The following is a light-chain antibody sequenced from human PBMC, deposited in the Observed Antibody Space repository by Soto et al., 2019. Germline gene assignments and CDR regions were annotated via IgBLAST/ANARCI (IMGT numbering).Light chain of an antibody. Sequence: QSALTQPRSVSGSPGQSVTISCTGTSSDVDDYNYVSWFQQHPGKAPKLMIYDVSERPSGVPDRFSGSKSGNTASLTISGLQPEDEADYYCCSYGGTFYVFGTGTKLTVL. V-gene: IGLV2-11*01. CDR1: SSDVDDYNY. CDR3: CSYGGTFYV. J-gene: IGLJ1*01. CDR2: DVS.